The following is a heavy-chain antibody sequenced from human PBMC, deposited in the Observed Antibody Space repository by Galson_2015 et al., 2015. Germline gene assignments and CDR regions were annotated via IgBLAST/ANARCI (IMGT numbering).Heavy chain of an antibody. Sequence: SLRLSCAASGFTFSSYGMHWVRQAPGKGLEWVAVIWYDGSNKYYADSVKGRFTISRDNSKNTLYLQMNSLRAEDTAVYYCARDSAQSPDEYSSSWNPRYYFDYWGQGTLVTVSS. CDR1: GFTFSSYG. V-gene: IGHV3-33*01. D-gene: IGHD6-13*01. J-gene: IGHJ4*02. CDR3: ARDSAQSPDEYSSSWNPRYYFDY. CDR2: IWYDGSNK.